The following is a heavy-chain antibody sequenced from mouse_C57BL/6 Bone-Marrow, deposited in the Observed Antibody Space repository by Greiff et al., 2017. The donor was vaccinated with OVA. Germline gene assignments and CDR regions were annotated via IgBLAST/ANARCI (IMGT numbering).Heavy chain of an antibody. CDR2: IYPGSGST. J-gene: IGHJ2*01. CDR3: ARSGYYYGSSYNFDY. Sequence: QVQLQQPGAELVKPGASVKMSCKASGYTFTSYWITWVKQRPGQGLEWIGDIYPGSGSTNYNEKFKSKATLTVDTSSSTAYMQLSSLTSEDSAVYYCARSGYYYGSSYNFDYWGQGTTLTVSS. CDR1: GYTFTSYW. D-gene: IGHD1-1*01. V-gene: IGHV1-55*01.